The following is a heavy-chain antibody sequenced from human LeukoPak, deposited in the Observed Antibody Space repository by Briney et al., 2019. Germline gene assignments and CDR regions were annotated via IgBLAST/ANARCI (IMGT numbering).Heavy chain of an antibody. Sequence: PSETLSLTCTVSGYSISSGYYWGWIRQPPGKGLEWTGSIDHSGSTYYNPSLKSRITISVDTSKNQFSLKLSSVTAADTAVYYCARDSEGSESSYYYYYYYMDVWGKGTTVTISS. J-gene: IGHJ6*03. CDR2: IDHSGST. CDR1: GYSISSGYY. V-gene: IGHV4-38-2*02. CDR3: ARDSEGSESSYYYYYYYMDV. D-gene: IGHD3-10*01.